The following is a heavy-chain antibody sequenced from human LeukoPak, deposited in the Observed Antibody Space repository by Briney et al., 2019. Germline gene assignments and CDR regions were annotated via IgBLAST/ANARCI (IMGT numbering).Heavy chain of an antibody. CDR1: GFTFSSYA. D-gene: IGHD2-21*02. J-gene: IGHJ4*02. CDR3: VREDTPATANY. CDR2: ISGSGGST. V-gene: IGHV3-23*01. Sequence: GGSLRLSCAASGFTFSSYAMSWVRQAPGKGLEWVSAISGSGGSTYYADSVKGRFTISRDNSKNTLYLQMNSLRAEDTAVYYCVREDTPATANYWGQGTLVTISS.